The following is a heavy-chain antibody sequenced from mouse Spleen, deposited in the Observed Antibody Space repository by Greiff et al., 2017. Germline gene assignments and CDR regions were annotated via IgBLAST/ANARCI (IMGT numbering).Heavy chain of an antibody. J-gene: IGHJ2*01. Sequence: EVKLMESGGGLVKPGGSLKLSCAASGFTFSSYAMSWVRQTPEKRLEWVATISDGGSYTYYPDNVKGRFTISRDNAKNNLYLQMSHLKSEDTAMYYCARVAAQATPFDYWGQGTTLTVSS. CDR1: GFTFSSYA. CDR3: ARVAAQATPFDY. CDR2: ISDGGSYT. V-gene: IGHV5-4*03. D-gene: IGHD3-2*02.